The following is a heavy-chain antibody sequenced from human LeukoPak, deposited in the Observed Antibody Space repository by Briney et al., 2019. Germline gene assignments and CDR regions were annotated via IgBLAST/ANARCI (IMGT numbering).Heavy chain of an antibody. Sequence: ASVKVSFKASGYTFTRYGIDWGRQEPGKGLQRIGWISAYNGNTNYAQKLEGRVTMTTDTSTSTAYMELRSLRSDDTAVYYCARDPTNSERAFDIWGQGTMVTVSS. CDR1: GYTFTRYG. CDR3: ARDPTNSERAFDI. D-gene: IGHD1-1*01. CDR2: ISAYNGNT. V-gene: IGHV1-18*01. J-gene: IGHJ3*02.